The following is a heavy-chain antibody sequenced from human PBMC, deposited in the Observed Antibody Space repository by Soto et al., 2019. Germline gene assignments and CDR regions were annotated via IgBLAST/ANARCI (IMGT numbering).Heavy chain of an antibody. CDR1: GASISRYY. Sequence: QVRLQESGPGLVKPSETLSLTCTVSGASISRYYWSWIRQSPGKGLEWIGYLYNTGSTIYNPSLNSRVTITVDTSKNQFALTINSVTAADTAVYYCARDLWFYCGVDCYRLDVWGQGTTVTVSS. CDR2: LYNTGST. J-gene: IGHJ6*02. D-gene: IGHD2-21*02. V-gene: IGHV4-59*01. CDR3: ARDLWFYCGVDCYRLDV.